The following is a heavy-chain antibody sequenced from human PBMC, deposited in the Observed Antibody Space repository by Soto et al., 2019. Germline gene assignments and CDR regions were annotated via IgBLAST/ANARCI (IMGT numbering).Heavy chain of an antibody. Sequence: QITLKESGPTLVKPTQTLTLTCTFSGFSLSTSGVGVGWIRQPPGKALEWLALIYWDDDKRYSPSLKSRPTITKDTAKNQVVLTLTNMDPVDTATYYCSHRSITGTPLDMDVWGQGTTVTVSS. V-gene: IGHV2-5*02. CDR2: IYWDDDK. CDR1: GFSLSTSGVG. CDR3: SHRSITGTPLDMDV. J-gene: IGHJ6*02. D-gene: IGHD1-20*01.